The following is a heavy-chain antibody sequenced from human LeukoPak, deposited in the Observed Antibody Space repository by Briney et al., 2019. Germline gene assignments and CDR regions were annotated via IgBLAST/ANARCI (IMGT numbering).Heavy chain of an antibody. V-gene: IGHV3-53*01. D-gene: IGHD1-1*01. CDR2: IYSGGST. CDR3: ARAVLEPERPARAYYFDY. Sequence: GGSLRLSRAASGFTVSSNYMSWVRQAPGKGLEWVSVIYSGGSTYYADSVKGRFTISRDNSKNTLYLQMNSLRAEDTAVYYCARAVLEPERPARAYYFDYWGQGTLVTVSS. J-gene: IGHJ4*02. CDR1: GFTVSSNY.